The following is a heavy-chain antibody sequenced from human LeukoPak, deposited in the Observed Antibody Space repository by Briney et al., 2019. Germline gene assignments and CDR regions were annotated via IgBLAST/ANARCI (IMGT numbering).Heavy chain of an antibody. D-gene: IGHD1-26*01. CDR1: GFTFSSYS. Sequence: PGGSLRLSCAASGFTFSSYSMNWVRQAPGKGLEWVSSISSSSSYIYYADSVKGRFTISRDNAKNSLYLQMNSLRAEDTAVYYCARVSVGATLYFDYWGQGTLVTVSS. CDR2: ISSSSSYI. J-gene: IGHJ4*02. CDR3: ARVSVGATLYFDY. V-gene: IGHV3-21*01.